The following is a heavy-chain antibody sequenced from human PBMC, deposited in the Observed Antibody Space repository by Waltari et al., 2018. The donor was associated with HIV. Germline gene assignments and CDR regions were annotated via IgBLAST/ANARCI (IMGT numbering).Heavy chain of an antibody. D-gene: IGHD6-19*01. CDR1: GESVSNYF. J-gene: IGHJ4*02. Sequence: QVQLQQWGAGLLKPSETLSRTCAVYGESVSNYFCSWIRLSPGKDLEFIGEIDYSGNTNYNPSLKSRVTVSVDTSKNQFSLKLTSVTAVDTAVYYCARGSVAGRYFDYWGQGALVTVSS. CDR3: ARGSVAGRYFDY. CDR2: IDYSGNT. V-gene: IGHV4-34*01.